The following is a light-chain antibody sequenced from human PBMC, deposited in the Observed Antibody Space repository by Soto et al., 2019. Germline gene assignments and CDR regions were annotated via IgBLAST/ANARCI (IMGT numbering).Light chain of an antibody. V-gene: IGLV3-21*02. Sequence: SYELTQPPSVSLAPGQTATITCGGNNIGRKSVHWYQQKPGQAPVLVVYDDNDRPSGIPERFSGSNSGSTATLTISRVEAGDEDDFYCQVWDGDSDHYVFGPGTKLTVL. CDR1: NIGRKS. CDR3: QVWDGDSDHYV. CDR2: DDN. J-gene: IGLJ1*01.